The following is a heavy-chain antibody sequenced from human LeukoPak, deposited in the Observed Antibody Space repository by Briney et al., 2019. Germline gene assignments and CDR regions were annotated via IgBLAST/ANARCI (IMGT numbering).Heavy chain of an antibody. V-gene: IGHV3-30*03. J-gene: IGHJ5*02. Sequence: GGSLRLSCAASGFTFSSYGMHWVRQAPGKGLEWLAVISYDGSIGYYADSVKGRFTISRDNSNNTLHLQMNSLRPDDSALYYCAREDNPLWFDPWGQGTLVTVSS. D-gene: IGHD1-1*01. CDR2: ISYDGSIG. CDR1: GFTFSSYG. CDR3: AREDNPLWFDP.